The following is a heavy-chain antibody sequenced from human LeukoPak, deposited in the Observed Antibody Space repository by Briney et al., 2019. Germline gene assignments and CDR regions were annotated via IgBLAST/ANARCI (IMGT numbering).Heavy chain of an antibody. CDR2: ISSSSSYI. Sequence: GGPLRLSCAASGFTLSSYSMNWVRQAPGKGLEWVSSISSSSSYIHFADSVKGRFTVSRDNAKNSLYLQMKSLRVEDTAVYYCARDDYGEAFDIWGQGTMVTVSS. CDR1: GFTLSSYS. V-gene: IGHV3-21*01. CDR3: ARDDYGEAFDI. D-gene: IGHD4/OR15-4a*01. J-gene: IGHJ3*02.